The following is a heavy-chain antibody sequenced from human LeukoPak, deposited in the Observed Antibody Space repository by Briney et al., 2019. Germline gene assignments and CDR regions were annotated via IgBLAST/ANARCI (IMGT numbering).Heavy chain of an antibody. Sequence: ASVKVSCKASGGTFSSYAISWVRQAPGQGLEWMGGIIPIFGTANYAQKFQGRVTITADESTSTAYVELSSLRSEDTAVYYCARDLLNCSGGSCYSNWFDPWGQGTLVTVSS. J-gene: IGHJ5*02. CDR3: ARDLLNCSGGSCYSNWFDP. CDR2: IIPIFGTA. D-gene: IGHD2-15*01. V-gene: IGHV1-69*13. CDR1: GGTFSSYA.